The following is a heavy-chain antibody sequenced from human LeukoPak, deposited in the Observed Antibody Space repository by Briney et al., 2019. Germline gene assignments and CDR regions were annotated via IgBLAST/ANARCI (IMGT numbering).Heavy chain of an antibody. J-gene: IGHJ5*02. CDR3: ARVLAAAGSNWFDP. Sequence: PAGSLRLSCAASGFTFSSYSMNWVRQPPGKGLEWVSSISSSSSYIYYADSVKGRFTISRDDAKNSLYLQMNSLRAEDTAVYYCARVLAAAGSNWFDPWGQGTLVTVSS. D-gene: IGHD6-13*01. CDR1: GFTFSSYS. V-gene: IGHV3-21*01. CDR2: ISSSSSYI.